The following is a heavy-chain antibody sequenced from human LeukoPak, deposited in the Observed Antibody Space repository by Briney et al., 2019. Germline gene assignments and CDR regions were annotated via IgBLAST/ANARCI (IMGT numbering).Heavy chain of an antibody. CDR3: ARQKCTSSSCLTKNAFDI. CDR2: IYTSGST. J-gene: IGHJ3*02. Sequence: SETLSLTCTVSGSISSYYWSWIRQPPGKGLEWIGYIYTSGSTNYNPSLKSRVTISVDTSKNQFSLDLSSVTTADTAVYYCARQKCTSSSCLTKNAFDIWGQGTTVTVSS. D-gene: IGHD2-2*01. CDR1: GSISSYY. V-gene: IGHV4-4*09.